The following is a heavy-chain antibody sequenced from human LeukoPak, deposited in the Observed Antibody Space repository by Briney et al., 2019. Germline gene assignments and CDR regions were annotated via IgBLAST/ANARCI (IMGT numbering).Heavy chain of an antibody. Sequence: SETLSLTCTVSGYSISSGYYWGWIRQPAGKGLEWIGRIYTSGSTNYNPSLKSRVTMSVDTSKNQFSLKLSSVTAADTAVYYCARERRGRSRYYFDYWGQGTLVTVSS. J-gene: IGHJ4*02. CDR1: GYSISSGYY. CDR3: ARERRGRSRYYFDY. V-gene: IGHV4-4*07. CDR2: IYTSGST. D-gene: IGHD3-10*01.